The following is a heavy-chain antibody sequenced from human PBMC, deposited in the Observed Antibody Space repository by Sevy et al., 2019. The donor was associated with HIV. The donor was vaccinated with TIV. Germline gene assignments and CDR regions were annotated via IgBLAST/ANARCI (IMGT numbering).Heavy chain of an antibody. D-gene: IGHD5-12*01. CDR3: AKDLMGNGYNYDYYYYYGMDV. CDR1: GFTFSSYG. J-gene: IGHJ6*02. CDR2: ISYDGSNK. V-gene: IGHV3-30*18. Sequence: GGSLRLSCAASGFTFSSYGMHWVRQAPGKGLEWVAVISYDGSNKYYADSVKGGFTISRDNSKNTLYLQMNSLRAEDTAVYYCAKDLMGNGYNYDYYYYYGMDVWGQGTTVTVSS.